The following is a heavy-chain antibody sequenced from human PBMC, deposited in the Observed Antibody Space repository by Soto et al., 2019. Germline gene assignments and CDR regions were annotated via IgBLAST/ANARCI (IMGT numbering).Heavy chain of an antibody. D-gene: IGHD6-13*01. CDR2: IYYSGST. J-gene: IGHJ6*02. CDR3: ARKTYSSSWTDYYYYGMDV. V-gene: IGHV4-31*03. Sequence: QVQLQESGPGLVKPSQTLSLTCTVSGGSISSGGYYWSWIRQHPGKGLEWIGYIYYSGSTYYNPSLKSRVTISVDTSKNQFSLKLSSVTAADTAVSYCARKTYSSSWTDYYYYGMDVWGQGTTVTVSS. CDR1: GGSISSGGYY.